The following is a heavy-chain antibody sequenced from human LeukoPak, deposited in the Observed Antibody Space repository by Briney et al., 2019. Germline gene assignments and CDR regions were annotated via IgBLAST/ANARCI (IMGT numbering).Heavy chain of an antibody. CDR2: INHSGST. V-gene: IGHV4-34*01. J-gene: IGHJ4*02. D-gene: IGHD2-15*01. CDR1: GGSFSGYY. CDR3: ARDRGFSY. Sequence: SETLSLTCAVYGGSFSGYYWSWIRQPPGKGLEWIGEINHSGSTNYNPSLKSRVTISVDTSKNQFSLKLSSVTAADTAVYYCARDRGFSYWGQGTLVTVSS.